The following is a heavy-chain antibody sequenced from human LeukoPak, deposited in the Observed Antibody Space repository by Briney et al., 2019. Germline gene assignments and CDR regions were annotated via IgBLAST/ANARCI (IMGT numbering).Heavy chain of an antibody. CDR1: GFSFSKFA. CDR3: ARGHFWSGYTYQDYFYYMDV. CDR2: ISYNGDGT. Sequence: GGSLRLSCAASGFSFSKFAMHWLRQAPGRGLESVSGISYNGDGTYYANSVKGRFTISRDNSKKTLYLQVGSLRVEDMGVYYCARGHFWSGYTYQDYFYYMDVWGKGTAVTVSS. J-gene: IGHJ6*03. V-gene: IGHV3-64*01. D-gene: IGHD3-3*02.